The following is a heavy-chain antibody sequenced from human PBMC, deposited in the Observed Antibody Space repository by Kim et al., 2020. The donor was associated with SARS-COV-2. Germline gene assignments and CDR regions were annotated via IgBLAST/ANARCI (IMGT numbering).Heavy chain of an antibody. CDR2: INPSGGST. Sequence: ASVKVSCKASGYTFTSYYMHWVRQAPGQGLEWMGIINPSGGSTSYAQKFQGRVTMTRDTSTSTVYMELSSLRSEDTAVYYCARDEVYSSGSQEYYYYGMDVWGQGTTVTVSS. CDR1: GYTFTSYY. J-gene: IGHJ6*02. V-gene: IGHV1-46*01. D-gene: IGHD6-19*01. CDR3: ARDEVYSSGSQEYYYYGMDV.